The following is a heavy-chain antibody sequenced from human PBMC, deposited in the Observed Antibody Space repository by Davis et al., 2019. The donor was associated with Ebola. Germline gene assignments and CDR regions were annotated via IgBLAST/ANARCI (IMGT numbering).Heavy chain of an antibody. CDR2: INAGNGNT. Sequence: ASVKVSCKASGYTFTSYAMHWVRQTPGQRLEWMGWINAGNGNTKYSQKFQGRVTITRDTSASTAYMELSSLRSEDTAVYYCARAGLGYCSSTSCHYYYYYGMDVWGQGTTVTVSS. V-gene: IGHV1-3*01. J-gene: IGHJ6*02. D-gene: IGHD2-2*01. CDR3: ARAGLGYCSSTSCHYYYYYGMDV. CDR1: GYTFTSYA.